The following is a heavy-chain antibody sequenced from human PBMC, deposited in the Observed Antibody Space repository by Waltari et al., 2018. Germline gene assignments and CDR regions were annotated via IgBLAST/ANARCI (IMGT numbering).Heavy chain of an antibody. Sequence: EVQLLESGGGLVQPGGSLRLSCVASGFPFGMYTMSWVRQGPGKGPEWVSGIYPSESTTFYADSVKGRFTISRDNSKNTVYLQLNNLRAEDTAIYYCASHVDRAPWGQGTLVTVSS. CDR3: ASHVDRAP. D-gene: IGHD5-18*01. V-gene: IGHV3-23*05. CDR1: GFPFGMYT. CDR2: IYPSESTT. J-gene: IGHJ4*02.